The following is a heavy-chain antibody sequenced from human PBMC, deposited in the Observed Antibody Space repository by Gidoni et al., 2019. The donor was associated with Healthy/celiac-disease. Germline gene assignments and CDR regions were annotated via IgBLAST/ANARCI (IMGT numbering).Heavy chain of an antibody. J-gene: IGHJ5*02. V-gene: IGHV4-34*01. D-gene: IGHD6-13*01. Sequence: QVQLQQWGAGLLKPSETLSLTCAVYGGSFSGYYWSWIRQPPGKGLEWIGEINHSGSTNYNPSLKSRVTISVDTSKNQFSLKLSSVTAADTAVYYCARFGTRGSWTLGYNWFDPWGQGTLVTVSS. CDR1: GGSFSGYY. CDR3: ARFGTRGSWTLGYNWFDP. CDR2: INHSGST.